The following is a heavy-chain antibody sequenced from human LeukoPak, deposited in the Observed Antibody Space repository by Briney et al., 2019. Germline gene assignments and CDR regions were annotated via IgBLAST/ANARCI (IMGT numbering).Heavy chain of an antibody. V-gene: IGHV4-59*01. CDR3: ARDLRVGGSSGWYAFDV. J-gene: IGHJ3*01. Sequence: SETLSLTCTVSGGSISSYYWSWIRQPPGKGLEWIGYLYYRGSTTYNPSLKSRVTISIDTSKNQFSLKLSSVTAADTAVYYCARDLRVGGSSGWYAFDVWGQGTMVTVSS. D-gene: IGHD6-19*01. CDR2: LYYRGST. CDR1: GGSISSYY.